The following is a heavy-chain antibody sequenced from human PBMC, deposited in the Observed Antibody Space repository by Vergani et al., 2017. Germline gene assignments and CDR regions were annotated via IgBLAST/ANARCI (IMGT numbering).Heavy chain of an antibody. V-gene: IGHV1-2*02. Sequence: VQLVQSGAEVKKPGASVKVSCKASGYTFTSYGISWVRQAPGQGLEWMGWIVPNNGGTNYAQKFQGRVTMTRDTSISTAYMELSSLRSDDTAVYFCARGLLPSPGAGHFDFWGQGTLVTVSS. CDR3: ARGLLPSPGAGHFDF. CDR2: IVPNNGGT. D-gene: IGHD7-27*01. J-gene: IGHJ4*02. CDR1: GYTFTSYG.